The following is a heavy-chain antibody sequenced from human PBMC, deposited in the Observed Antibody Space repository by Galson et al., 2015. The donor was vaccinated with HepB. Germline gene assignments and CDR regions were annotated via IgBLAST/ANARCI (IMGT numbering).Heavy chain of an antibody. CDR2: FDPGDGET. Sequence: SVKVSCKVSGYTLTELSMHWVRQAPGKGLEWMGGFDPGDGETIYAQKFQGRVTMTEDTSTDTAYMELSSLSSEDTAVYYCATDFLGYSRAFDIWGQGTMVTVSS. J-gene: IGHJ3*02. CDR1: GYTLTELS. D-gene: IGHD1-26*01. V-gene: IGHV1-24*01. CDR3: ATDFLGYSRAFDI.